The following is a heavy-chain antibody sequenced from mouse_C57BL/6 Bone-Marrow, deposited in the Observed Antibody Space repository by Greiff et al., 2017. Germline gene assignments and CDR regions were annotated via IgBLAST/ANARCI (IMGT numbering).Heavy chain of an antibody. V-gene: IGHV1-82*01. J-gene: IGHJ2*01. Sequence: QVQLQQSGPELVKPGASVKISCKASGYAFSRSWMNWVKQRPGKGLEWIGRIYPGDGDTNSNGKFKGKATLTADKSSSTAYMQLSSLTSEDSAVYFCARYGYYGGYFDYWGQGTTLTVSS. CDR3: ARYGYYGGYFDY. CDR1: GYAFSRSW. D-gene: IGHD1-1*01. CDR2: IYPGDGDT.